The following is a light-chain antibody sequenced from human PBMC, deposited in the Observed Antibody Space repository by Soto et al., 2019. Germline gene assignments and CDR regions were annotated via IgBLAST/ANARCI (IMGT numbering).Light chain of an antibody. J-gene: IGLJ1*01. CDR2: EVS. CDR1: SSDVGGYDY. V-gene: IGLV2-14*01. CDR3: SSYSISTAYL. Sequence: QSALTQPASVSGSPGQSITISCTGTSSDVGGYDYVSWYQLHPGKAPKLMVFEVSNRPSGVSYRFSGSKSGNTASLTISGLQAEEEAYYFCSSYSISTAYLFGTGTKVTVL.